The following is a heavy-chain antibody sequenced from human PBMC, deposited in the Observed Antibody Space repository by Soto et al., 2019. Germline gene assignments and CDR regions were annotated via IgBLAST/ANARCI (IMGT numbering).Heavy chain of an antibody. CDR2: INPNTGGT. CDR1: GYTFTGHH. V-gene: IGHV1-2*02. J-gene: IGHJ4*02. CDR3: AVSYYCSGGDCTTQSLYYFDY. Sequence: QVQLVQSGAEVKKPGASVKVSCKASGYTFTGHHIHWVRQAPGQGLEWVGWINPNTGGTNYAQKFQGRVTMTRDTSISTAYMELSRLRSDDTAVYYCAVSYYCSGGDCTTQSLYYFDYWGQGTVVTVSS. D-gene: IGHD2-15*01.